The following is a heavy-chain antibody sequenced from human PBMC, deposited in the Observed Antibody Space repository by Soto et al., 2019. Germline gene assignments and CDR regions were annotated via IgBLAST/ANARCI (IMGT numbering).Heavy chain of an antibody. D-gene: IGHD2-2*01. CDR3: ARACSSNSRYDLFDY. CDR1: GGSISSYY. Sequence: SETLSLTCTVSGGSISSYYWSWIRQPAGKGLEWIGRIYTSGSTNYNPSLKSRVTMSVDTSKNQFSLKLSSVTAAETAVYYCARACSSNSRYDLFDYWGQGPLVTVSS. J-gene: IGHJ4*02. V-gene: IGHV4-4*07. CDR2: IYTSGST.